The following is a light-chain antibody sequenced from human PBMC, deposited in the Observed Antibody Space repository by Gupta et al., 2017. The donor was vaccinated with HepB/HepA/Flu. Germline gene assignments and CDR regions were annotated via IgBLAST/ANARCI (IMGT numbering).Light chain of an antibody. CDR1: SSNIGSNY. CDR2: RTN. J-gene: IGLJ2*01. Sequence: ISCSGSSSNIGSNYVYWYQQLPGTAPKLLIYRTNQRPSGVPDRFSGSKSGTSASLAISRLRSEDEADYYCAAWDDSLSGFVVFGGGTKLTVL. V-gene: IGLV1-47*01. CDR3: AAWDDSLSGFVV.